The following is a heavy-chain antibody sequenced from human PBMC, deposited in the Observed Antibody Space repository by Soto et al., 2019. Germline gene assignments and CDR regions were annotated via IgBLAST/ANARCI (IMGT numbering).Heavy chain of an antibody. CDR3: ARSGDNYNRLDY. J-gene: IGHJ4*02. V-gene: IGHV3-11*06. Sequence: GGSLRLSCEVSGFTFSDYYISWIRQAPGKGLEWISYSSNSGTFSRYADSVKGRFSISRDNTKNLLYLQMNSLRAEDTAVYYCARSGDNYNRLDYWGQGTPVTVSS. CDR2: SSNSGTFS. CDR1: GFTFSDYY. D-gene: IGHD1-1*01.